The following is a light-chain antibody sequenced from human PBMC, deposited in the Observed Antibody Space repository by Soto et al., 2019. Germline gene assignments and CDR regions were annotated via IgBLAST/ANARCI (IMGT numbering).Light chain of an antibody. V-gene: IGKV1-5*03. J-gene: IGKJ1*01. Sequence: DIPMTQSPSTLSASVGDRVTITCRASQNINTRLAWYQQRPGKAPNLMIYKASILHSGVPSRFSGSGSGTEFTLTISSLQPDDFATYYCQQYNSYSRTFGQGTKVEIK. CDR1: QNINTR. CDR3: QQYNSYSRT. CDR2: KAS.